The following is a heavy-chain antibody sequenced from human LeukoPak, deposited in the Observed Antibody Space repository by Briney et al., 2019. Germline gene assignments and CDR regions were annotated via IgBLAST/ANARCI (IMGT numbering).Heavy chain of an antibody. CDR1: EFTFSDYY. CDR2: ISSSTSSV. J-gene: IGHJ3*02. CDR3: ARKGEVTAPTKNAFDM. D-gene: IGHD2-21*02. Sequence: GGSLRLSCAASEFTFSDYYMTWIRQPPGKGLEWISYISSSTSSVYYADSVKGRFTISRDNAKNSLYLQMNSLRAEDTAVYFCARKGEVTAPTKNAFDMWGQGTMVTVSS. V-gene: IGHV3-11*04.